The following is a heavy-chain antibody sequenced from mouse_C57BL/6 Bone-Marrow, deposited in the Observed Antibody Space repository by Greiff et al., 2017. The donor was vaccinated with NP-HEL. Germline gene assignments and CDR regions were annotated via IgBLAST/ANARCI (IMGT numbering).Heavy chain of an antibody. V-gene: IGHV1-72*01. CDR1: GYTFTSYW. CDR3: ASNGDFITTADWYFDV. J-gene: IGHJ1*03. Sequence: QVHVKQSGAELVKPGASVKLSCKASGYTFTSYWMHWVKQRPGRGLEWIGRIDPNSGGTKYNEKFKSKATLTVDKPSSTAYMQLSSLTSEDSAVYDGASNGDFITTADWYFDVWGTGTTVTVSS. D-gene: IGHD1-2*01. CDR2: IDPNSGGT.